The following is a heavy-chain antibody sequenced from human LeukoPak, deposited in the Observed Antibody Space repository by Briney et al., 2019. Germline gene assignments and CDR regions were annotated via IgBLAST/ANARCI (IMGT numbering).Heavy chain of an antibody. CDR1: GGSFSGYY. J-gene: IGHJ4*02. V-gene: IGHV4-34*01. CDR2: INHSGST. D-gene: IGHD1-1*01. Sequence: SETLSLTCAVYGGSFSGYYWGWIRQPPGKGLEWIGEINHSGSTNYNPSLKSRVTISVDTSKNQFSLKLSSVTAADTAVYYCARRQLRGAFDYWGQGTLVTVSS. CDR3: ARRQLRGAFDY.